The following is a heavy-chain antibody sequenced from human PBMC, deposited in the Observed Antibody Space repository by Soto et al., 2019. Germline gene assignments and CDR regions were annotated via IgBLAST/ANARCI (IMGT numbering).Heavy chain of an antibody. V-gene: IGHV3-66*01. Sequence: GGSLRLSCAASGFTVSSNYMSWVRQAPGKGLEWVSVIYSGGSTYYADSVKGRFTISRDNSKNTLYLQMNSLRAEDTAVYYCARETINYYDSSGYLDYWGQGTLVTVSS. D-gene: IGHD3-22*01. J-gene: IGHJ4*02. CDR1: GFTVSSNY. CDR3: ARETINYYDSSGYLDY. CDR2: IYSGGST.